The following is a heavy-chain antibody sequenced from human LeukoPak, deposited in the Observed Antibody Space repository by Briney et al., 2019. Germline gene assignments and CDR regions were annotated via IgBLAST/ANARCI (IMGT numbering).Heavy chain of an antibody. V-gene: IGHV4-61*02. CDR3: ARGGYYGSGNDFRFDP. Sequence: SETLSLTCTVSGGSISSGSYYWSWIRQPAGRGLEWIGRVYTSGSTNYNPSLKSRVTISLDTSKNQFSLKLSSVTAADTAVYYCARGGYYGSGNDFRFDPWGQGTLVTVSS. CDR2: VYTSGST. J-gene: IGHJ5*02. CDR1: GGSISSGSYY. D-gene: IGHD3-10*01.